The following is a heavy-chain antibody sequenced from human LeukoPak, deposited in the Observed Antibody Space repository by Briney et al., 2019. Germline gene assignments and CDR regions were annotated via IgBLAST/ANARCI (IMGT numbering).Heavy chain of an antibody. CDR2: INPNSGGT. D-gene: IGHD6-13*01. J-gene: IGHJ4*02. CDR3: ARDLLVEYSSSWYEGDY. Sequence: ASVKVSCKASGYTFTGYYMHWVRQAPGQGLEWMGWINPNSGGTNYAQKFQGRVTMTRDTSISTAYMELSRLRSDDTAVYYCARDLLVEYSSSWYEGDYWGQGTLVTVSS. CDR1: GYTFTGYY. V-gene: IGHV1-2*02.